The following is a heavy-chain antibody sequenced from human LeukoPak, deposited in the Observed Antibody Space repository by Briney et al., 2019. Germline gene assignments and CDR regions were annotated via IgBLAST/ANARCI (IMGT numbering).Heavy chain of an antibody. CDR1: GFTFSTFS. CDR3: ARDVGYCSGGSCYRWFAS. CDR2: ISTGRAVI. V-gene: IGHV3-48*01. J-gene: IGHJ5*01. D-gene: IGHD2-15*01. Sequence: GGSLRLSCAASGFTFSTFSMSWVRQAPGKGREWVSYISTGRAVIYYADSVRGRFTISRENARNSVSLPMNSLRADDTAVYYCARDVGYCSGGSCYRWFASWGQGTLVTVSS.